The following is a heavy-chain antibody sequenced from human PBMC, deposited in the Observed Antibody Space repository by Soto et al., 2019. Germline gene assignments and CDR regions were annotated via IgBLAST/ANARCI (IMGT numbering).Heavy chain of an antibody. CDR1: GFTFDDYT. D-gene: IGHD3-10*01. V-gene: IGHV3-43*01. J-gene: IGHJ6*02. Sequence: GGSLRLFCAASGFTFDDYTMHWVRQAPGKGLEWVSLISWDGGSTYYADSVKGRFTISRDNSKNSLYLQMNSLRTEDTALYYCAKDDMVRAFTESYYYYGMDVWGQGTTVTVSS. CDR3: AKDDMVRAFTESYYYYGMDV. CDR2: ISWDGGST.